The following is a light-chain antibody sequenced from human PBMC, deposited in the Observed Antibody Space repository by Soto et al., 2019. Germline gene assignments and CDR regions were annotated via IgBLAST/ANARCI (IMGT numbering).Light chain of an antibody. J-gene: IGKJ4*01. CDR3: QQSYSTPLT. Sequence: DIQMTQSPSSLSASVGDRVTSSCRASRTIRGYLNWYQQKPGTAPKLLISAAFTLQSGVPSRFSGSGSGTDFTLTISSLPPEDFATYHWQQSYSTPLTFGGGTKLEIK. CDR1: RTIRGY. CDR2: AAF. V-gene: IGKV1-39*01.